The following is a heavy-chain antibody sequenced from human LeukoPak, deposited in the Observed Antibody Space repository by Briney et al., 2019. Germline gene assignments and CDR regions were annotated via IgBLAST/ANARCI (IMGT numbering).Heavy chain of an antibody. D-gene: IGHD3-22*01. J-gene: IGHJ2*01. Sequence: GGSLRLSCAASGFTFSNYWMSWVRQAPGKGLEWLANINQDGSEIYYVDSVKGRFTISRDNGKNSLYLQINSLRADDTAVYYCARDQGSMIVVRTTIWFFDLWGRGPLVTVSS. V-gene: IGHV3-7*01. CDR1: GFTFSNYW. CDR2: INQDGSEI. CDR3: ARDQGSMIVVRTTIWFFDL.